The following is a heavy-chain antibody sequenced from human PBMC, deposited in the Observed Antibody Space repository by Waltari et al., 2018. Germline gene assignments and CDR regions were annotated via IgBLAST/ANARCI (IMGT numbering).Heavy chain of an antibody. V-gene: IGHV4-31*01. Sequence: QVQLQESGPGLMKPSQTLSLTCTVSGGSISSGGYYWSWIRQHPGKGLEWIGYIYYSGSTYYNPSLKSLVTISVDTSKNQFSLKLSSVTAADTAVYYCARGVELGIPDYWGQGTLVTVSS. CDR1: GGSISSGGYY. D-gene: IGHD7-27*01. J-gene: IGHJ4*02. CDR3: ARGVELGIPDY. CDR2: IYYSGST.